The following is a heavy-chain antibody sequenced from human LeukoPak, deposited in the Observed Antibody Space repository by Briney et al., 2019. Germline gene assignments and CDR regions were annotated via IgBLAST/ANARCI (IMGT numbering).Heavy chain of an antibody. CDR1: GFTFSSYS. J-gene: IGHJ6*02. Sequence: SGGSLRLSCAASGFTFSSYSMNWVRQAPGKGLEWVSYISSSSSTIYYADSVKGRFTISRDNAKNSLYLQMNSLRAEDTAVYYCARGGRHGEVNYYYYGMDVWGQGTTVTVSS. D-gene: IGHD1-1*01. V-gene: IGHV3-48*04. CDR2: ISSSSSTI. CDR3: ARGGRHGEVNYYYYGMDV.